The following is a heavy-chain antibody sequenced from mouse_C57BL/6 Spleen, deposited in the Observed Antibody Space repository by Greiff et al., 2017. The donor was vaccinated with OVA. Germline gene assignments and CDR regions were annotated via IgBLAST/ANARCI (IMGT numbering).Heavy chain of an antibody. J-gene: IGHJ2*01. V-gene: IGHV5-4*01. CDR2: ISDGGSYT. CDR1: GFTFSSYA. CDR3: AREEDYYFDY. Sequence: EVKLVESGGGLVKPGGSLKLSCAASGFTFSSYAMSWVRQTPEKRLEWVATISDGGSYTYYPDNVKGRFTISRDNAKNNLYLQMSHLKSEDTAMYYCAREEDYYFDYWGQGTTLTVSS.